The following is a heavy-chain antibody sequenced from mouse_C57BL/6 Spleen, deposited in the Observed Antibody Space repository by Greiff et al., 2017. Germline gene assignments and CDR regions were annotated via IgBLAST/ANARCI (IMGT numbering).Heavy chain of an antibody. CDR3: ARLRGEYGYDGGFAY. CDR1: GYTFTSYW. V-gene: IGHV1-53*01. D-gene: IGHD2-2*01. CDR2: INPSNGGT. Sequence: VQLQQPGTELVKPGASVKLSCKASGYTFTSYWMHWVKQRPGQGLEWIGNINPSNGGTNYNEKLKSKATLTVDKSSSTAYMQLSSLTSEDSAVYYCARLRGEYGYDGGFAYWGQGTLVTVSA. J-gene: IGHJ3*01.